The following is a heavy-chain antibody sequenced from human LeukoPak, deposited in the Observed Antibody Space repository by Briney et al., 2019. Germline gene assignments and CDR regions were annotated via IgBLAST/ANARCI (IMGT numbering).Heavy chain of an antibody. CDR1: GFTFSNDW. CDR3: TTNYYDSSGYYYELDY. J-gene: IGHJ4*02. D-gene: IGHD3-22*01. CDR2: IKSKTDGGTT. Sequence: GGSLRLSCAASGFTFSNDWMSWVRQAPVKGLEWVSRIKSKTDGGTTDYAAPVKGRFTISRDDSKNTLYLQMNSLKTEDTAVYYCTTNYYDSSGYYYELDYWGQGTLVTVSS. V-gene: IGHV3-15*01.